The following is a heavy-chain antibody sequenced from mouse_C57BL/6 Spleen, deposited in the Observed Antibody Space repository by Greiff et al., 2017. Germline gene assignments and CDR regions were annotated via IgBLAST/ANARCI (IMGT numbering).Heavy chain of an antibody. CDR3: TSGGQLRLLNYFDY. Sequence: QVQLQQPGAELVMPGASVKLSCKASGYTFTSYWMHWVKQRPGQGLEWIGEIDPSDSYTNYNQKFKGKSTLTVDKSSSTAYMQLSSLTSEDSAVYYCTSGGQLRLLNYFDYWGQGTTLTVSS. CDR1: GYTFTSYW. V-gene: IGHV1-69*01. D-gene: IGHD3-2*02. J-gene: IGHJ2*01. CDR2: IDPSDSYT.